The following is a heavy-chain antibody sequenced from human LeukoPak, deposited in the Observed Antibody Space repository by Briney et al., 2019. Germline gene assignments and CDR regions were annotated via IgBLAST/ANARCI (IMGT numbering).Heavy chain of an antibody. D-gene: IGHD6-13*01. V-gene: IGHV5-51*01. CDR1: GYSFTSHW. Sequence: PGESLKISCKGSGYSFTSHWIDWVRQMPGKGLEWMGIIYPGDSDTRYSPSFKGHVTISADKSINTAYLQWSSLEASDTAMYYCARHNGKAMYSSSWYDNGIDVWGQGTTITVSS. CDR3: ARHNGKAMYSSSWYDNGIDV. CDR2: IYPGDSDT. J-gene: IGHJ6*02.